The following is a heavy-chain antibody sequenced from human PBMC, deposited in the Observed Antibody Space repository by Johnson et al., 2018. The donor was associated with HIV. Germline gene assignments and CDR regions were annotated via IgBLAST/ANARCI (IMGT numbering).Heavy chain of an antibody. CDR3: ARDGGSYVTDI. CDR1: GFTFSSYA. CDR2: ISGSGGST. V-gene: IGHV3-23*04. D-gene: IGHD3-16*01. J-gene: IGHJ3*02. Sequence: EVQLVESGGGVVQPGGSLRLSCAASGFTFSSYAMSWVRQALGKGLEWVSGISGSGGSTYYAGSVKGRFTISRDNSKNTLYLQMNSLRAEDTAVYYCARDGGSYVTDIWGQGTMVTVSS.